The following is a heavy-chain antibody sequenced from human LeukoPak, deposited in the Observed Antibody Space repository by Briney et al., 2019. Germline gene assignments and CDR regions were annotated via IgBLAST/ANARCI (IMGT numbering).Heavy chain of an antibody. Sequence: GGSLRLSCAVSGITLSNYGMSWVRQAPGKGLEWVAGISGSAGGTYYADSVKGRFAISRDNAKNTLYLQLNNLRAEDTAVYFCAKRGVVIRVVLVGFYKEAYYFDSWGQGALVTVSS. J-gene: IGHJ4*02. CDR1: GITLSNYG. D-gene: IGHD3-10*01. V-gene: IGHV3-23*01. CDR2: ISGSAGGT. CDR3: AKRGVVIRVVLVGFYKEAYYFDS.